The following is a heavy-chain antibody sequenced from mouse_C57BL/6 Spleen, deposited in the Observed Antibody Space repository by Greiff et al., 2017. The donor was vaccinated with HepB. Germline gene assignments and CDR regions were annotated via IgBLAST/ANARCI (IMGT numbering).Heavy chain of an antibody. CDR3: TCESAEDNYALDY. CDR1: GYTFTDYE. D-gene: IGHD1-3*01. J-gene: IGHJ4*01. CDR2: IDPEIGGT. Sequence: VQLQQSGAELVRPGASVTLSCKASGYTFTDYEMPWVKQTPVHGLEWIGAIDPEIGGTGYNQKFKGKAILTADKSSSTAYMELRSLTSEDSAVYYGTCESAEDNYALDYWGQGTSVTVSS. V-gene: IGHV1-15*01.